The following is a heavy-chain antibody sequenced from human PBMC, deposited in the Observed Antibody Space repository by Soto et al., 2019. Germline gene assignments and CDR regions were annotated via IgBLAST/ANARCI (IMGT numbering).Heavy chain of an antibody. J-gene: IGHJ4*02. V-gene: IGHV4-31*03. D-gene: IGHD3-22*01. CDR1: GGSISTGGSY. Sequence: QVQLQESGPGLVKPSQTLSLTCTVSGGSISTGGSYWSCIRQHPGKGLEWIGYIYYSGSTYYNPSLKSRVTISVDTSKNQYSLKLGSVTASDTAVYDCARVASCYYYYDYFDYWGKGTLVTVSS. CDR3: ARVASCYYYYDYFDY. CDR2: IYYSGST.